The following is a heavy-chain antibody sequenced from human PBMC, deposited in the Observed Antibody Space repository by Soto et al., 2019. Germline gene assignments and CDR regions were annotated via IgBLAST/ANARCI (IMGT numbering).Heavy chain of an antibody. Sequence: ASVKVSCKASGYTFTSYAMHWVRQAPGQRLEWMGWINAGNGNTKYSQKFQGRVTITRDTSASTAYMELSSLRSEDTAVYYCARDRSPDSSGCYSDYYYYYYMDVWGKGTTVTVSS. CDR2: INAGNGNT. CDR1: GYTFTSYA. V-gene: IGHV1-3*01. J-gene: IGHJ6*03. CDR3: ARDRSPDSSGCYSDYYYYYYMDV. D-gene: IGHD6-19*01.